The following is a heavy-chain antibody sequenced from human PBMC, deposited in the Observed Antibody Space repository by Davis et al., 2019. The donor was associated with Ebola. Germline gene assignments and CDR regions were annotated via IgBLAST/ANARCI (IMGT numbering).Heavy chain of an antibody. V-gene: IGHV2-70*04. J-gene: IGHJ6*02. CDR1: GFSLSTSGMR. CDR2: IDWDDDK. D-gene: IGHD2-15*01. CDR3: ARIRGGYYYYSMDV. Sequence: SGPTLVKPTQTLTLTCTFSGFSLSTSGMRVSWIRQPPGKALEWLARIDWDDDKFYSTSLKTRLTISKDTSKNQVVLTMTNMDPVDTATYYCARIRGGYYYYSMDVWGQGTTVTVSS.